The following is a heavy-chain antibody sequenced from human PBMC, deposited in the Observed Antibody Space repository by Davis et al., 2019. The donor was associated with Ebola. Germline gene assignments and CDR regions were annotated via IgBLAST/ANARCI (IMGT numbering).Heavy chain of an antibody. V-gene: IGHV1-18*01. J-gene: IGHJ4*02. D-gene: IGHD3-22*01. CDR1: GYTFTSYG. CDR3: ARAHYYDSSGYYTY. CDR2: ISAYNGNT. Sequence: AASVKVSCKASGYTFTSYGISWVRQAPGQGLEWMGWISAYNGNTNYAQKLQGRVTMTTDTSTSTAYMELRSLRSDDTAVYYCARAHYYDSSGYYTYWGQGTLVTVSS.